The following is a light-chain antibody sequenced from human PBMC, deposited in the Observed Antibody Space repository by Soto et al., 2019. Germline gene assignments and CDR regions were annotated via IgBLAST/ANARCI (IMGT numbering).Light chain of an antibody. CDR3: QQYDNVPYT. CDR1: QDIRKY. J-gene: IGKJ2*01. Sequence: DIQMTQSPSSLSASVGDRVTITCQASQDIRKYLNWYQQKPGKAPKLLIYGASNLEPGVPSRFSGSGSGTDCTFTISSLRPEDIATYYCQQYDNVPYTFGRGTKLEIK. V-gene: IGKV1-33*01. CDR2: GAS.